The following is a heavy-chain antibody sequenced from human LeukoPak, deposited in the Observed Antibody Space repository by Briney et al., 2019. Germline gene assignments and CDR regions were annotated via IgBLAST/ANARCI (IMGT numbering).Heavy chain of an antibody. CDR3: PRYDYDEYFQN. Sequence: SETLSLTCTVSGGSVSSSYWSWIRHGLATGLEWMAYIYYSDSTNYNPSFQSRVTISKATSKNQVSLKLRSVTAADAAVYFCPRYDYDEYFQNWGQGTLVTVSS. CDR1: GGSVSSSY. J-gene: IGHJ1*01. V-gene: IGHV4-59*02. D-gene: IGHD4-17*01. CDR2: IYYSDST.